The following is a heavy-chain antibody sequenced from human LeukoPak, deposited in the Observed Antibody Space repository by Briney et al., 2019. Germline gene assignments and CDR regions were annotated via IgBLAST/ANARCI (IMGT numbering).Heavy chain of an antibody. J-gene: IGHJ3*02. D-gene: IGHD3-16*01. V-gene: IGHV3-53*01. CDR3: AKDNLEIMITFGGPYDAFDI. CDR1: GFTVSSNY. CDR2: IYSGGST. Sequence: PGGSLRLSCAASGFTVSSNYMSWVRQAPGKGLEWVSVIYSGGSTYYADSVKGRFTISRDNSKNTLYLQMNSLRAEDTAVYYCAKDNLEIMITFGGPYDAFDIWGQGTMVTVSS.